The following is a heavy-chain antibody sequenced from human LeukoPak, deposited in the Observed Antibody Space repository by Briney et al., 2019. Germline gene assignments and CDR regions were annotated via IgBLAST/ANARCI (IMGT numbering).Heavy chain of an antibody. CDR3: AKEIVVVPAATNWFDP. V-gene: IGHV3-23*01. D-gene: IGHD2-2*01. Sequence: GSLRLSCAASGFTFSSYAMSWVRQAPGKGLEWVSAISGSGGSTYYADSVKGRFTISRDNSKNTLYLQMNSLRAEDTAVYYCAKEIVVVPAATNWFDPWGQGTLVTVSS. CDR2: ISGSGGST. CDR1: GFTFSSYA. J-gene: IGHJ5*02.